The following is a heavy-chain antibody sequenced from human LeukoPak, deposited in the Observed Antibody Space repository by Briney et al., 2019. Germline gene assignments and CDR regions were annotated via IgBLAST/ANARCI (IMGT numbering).Heavy chain of an antibody. Sequence: GASVKASCKASGYTFTTYDITWVRQAPGQGLEWMGWISAYNGDTNYAQKLQGRVTMTTDTSTSTAYMELRSLRSDDTAVYYCARDAYSGYDYGAYWGQGTLVTVSS. D-gene: IGHD5-12*01. J-gene: IGHJ4*02. V-gene: IGHV1-18*01. CDR2: ISAYNGDT. CDR1: GYTFTTYD. CDR3: ARDAYSGYDYGAY.